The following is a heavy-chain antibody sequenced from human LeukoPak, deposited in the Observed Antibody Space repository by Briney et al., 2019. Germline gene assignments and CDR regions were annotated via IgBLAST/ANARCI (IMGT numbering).Heavy chain of an antibody. Sequence: ASVKVSCKASGYTFTSYGISWVRQAPGQGLEWMGWISAYNGNTNYAQKLQGRVTMTTDTSTSTAYMELRSLRSDDTAVYYCARCLGWGDCSGGSCYSSYYYYYMDVWGKGTTVTVSS. CDR1: GYTFTSYG. CDR2: ISAYNGNT. D-gene: IGHD2-15*01. J-gene: IGHJ6*03. V-gene: IGHV1-18*01. CDR3: ARCLGWGDCSGGSCYSSYYYYYMDV.